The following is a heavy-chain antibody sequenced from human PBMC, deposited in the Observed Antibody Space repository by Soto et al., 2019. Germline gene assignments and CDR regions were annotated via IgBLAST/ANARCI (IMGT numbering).Heavy chain of an antibody. V-gene: IGHV1-2*02. D-gene: IGHD4-17*01. J-gene: IGHJ4*02. CDR3: AKDGGCYGDYDY. CDR2: INPKTDDT. CDR1: GYTFTGYF. Sequence: QVQLVQSGAEVKKPGASVKVSCKAFGYTFTGYFVHWVRQAPGQGLKWMGWINPKTDDTNYGQNFQRRVTMTRDTYISTFYIELRRLTSDDTAVYYCAKDGGCYGDYDYWGQVTLVTLS.